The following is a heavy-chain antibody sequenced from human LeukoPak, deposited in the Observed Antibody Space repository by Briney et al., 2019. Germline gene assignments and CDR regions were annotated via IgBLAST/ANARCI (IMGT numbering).Heavy chain of an antibody. V-gene: IGHV4-59*01. CDR1: DGSISSYY. D-gene: IGHD2-8*01. CDR3: ARGYCTNGACHAHFDY. Sequence: SETLSLTCTVSDGSISSYYWGWIRQPPGKGLEWIGYIYYSGSINYNPSLKSRVTISLDTSENQLSLKLSSVTPADTAVYYCARGYCTNGACHAHFDYWGQGTLVTVSS. CDR2: IYYSGSI. J-gene: IGHJ4*02.